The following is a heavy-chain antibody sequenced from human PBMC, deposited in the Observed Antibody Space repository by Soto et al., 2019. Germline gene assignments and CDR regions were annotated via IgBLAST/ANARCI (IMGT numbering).Heavy chain of an antibody. Sequence: ASVKVSCKASGYTFTSYGISWVRQAPGQGLEWMGWISAYNGNTNYAQKLQGRVTMTTDTSTSTAYMELRSLRSDDTAVYYCARAHGDYVETTEPYFYYWGQGTLVTVSS. CDR3: ARAHGDYVETTEPYFYY. J-gene: IGHJ4*02. V-gene: IGHV1-18*01. CDR2: ISAYNGNT. D-gene: IGHD4-17*01. CDR1: GYTFTSYG.